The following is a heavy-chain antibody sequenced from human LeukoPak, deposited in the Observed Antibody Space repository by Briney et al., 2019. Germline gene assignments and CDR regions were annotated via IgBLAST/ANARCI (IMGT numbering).Heavy chain of an antibody. J-gene: IGHJ4*02. CDR2: IYYSGST. Sequence: SETLSPTCTVSGGSISSSSYYWGWIRQPPGKGLEWIGSIYYSGSTYYNPSLKSRVTISVDTSKNQFSLKLNSVTAADTAVYYCARHDWSSEYYFDYWGQGTLVTVSS. CDR1: GGSISSSSYY. CDR3: ARHDWSSEYYFDY. D-gene: IGHD3-9*01. V-gene: IGHV4-39*01.